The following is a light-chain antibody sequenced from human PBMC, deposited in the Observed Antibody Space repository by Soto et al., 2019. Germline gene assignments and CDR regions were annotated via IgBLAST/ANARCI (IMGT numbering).Light chain of an antibody. Sequence: EIVLTQSPGSLSLSPGERATLSCRASQGVRSRSLAWYQQKPGQAPRLLIHGASSRATDIPDRFSGSGSGTDFTLTISRLEPEDVAVYYCQQYGSSPPMYTFGQGTKLEIK. V-gene: IGKV3-20*01. CDR3: QQYGSSPPMYT. CDR1: QGVRSRS. J-gene: IGKJ2*01. CDR2: GAS.